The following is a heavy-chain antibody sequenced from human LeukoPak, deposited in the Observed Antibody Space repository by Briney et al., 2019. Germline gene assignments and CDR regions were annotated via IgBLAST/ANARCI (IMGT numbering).Heavy chain of an antibody. CDR3: ARVYYGSGSLYYFDY. CDR2: IHYTGST. D-gene: IGHD3-10*01. V-gene: IGHV4-30-4*08. CDR1: GGSISSSDYY. Sequence: SETLSLTCTVSGGSISSSDYYWSWIRQPPGKGLEWIGYIHYTGSTYYNPSLNSRVTIPVDTSKNQFSLKLSSVTAADTAVYYCARVYYGSGSLYYFDYWGQGTLVTVSS. J-gene: IGHJ4*02.